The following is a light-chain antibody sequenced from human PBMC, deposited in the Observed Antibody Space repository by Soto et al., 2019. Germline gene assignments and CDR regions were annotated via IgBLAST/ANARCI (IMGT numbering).Light chain of an antibody. Sequence: EIVLTQSPGTLSLSPGERATLSCRASQSVSSSYLAWYQQKPGQAPRLLIYGASSRATGIPDRFSGSGAGTDFTLTISRLEPDDFAVYYCQQYGSSPMITFGQGTQLEIK. V-gene: IGKV3-20*01. CDR2: GAS. J-gene: IGKJ5*01. CDR3: QQYGSSPMIT. CDR1: QSVSSSY.